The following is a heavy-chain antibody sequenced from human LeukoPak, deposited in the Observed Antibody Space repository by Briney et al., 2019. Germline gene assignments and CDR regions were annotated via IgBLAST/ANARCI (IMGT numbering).Heavy chain of an antibody. CDR1: GGSISSYY. CDR3: ARGTTTEDAFDI. J-gene: IGHJ3*02. CDR2: IYYSGST. V-gene: IGHV4-59*01. Sequence: SETLSLTCTVSGGSISSYYWSWIRQPPGKGLEWIGYIYYSGSTNYNPSLKSRVTISVDTSKNQFSLKLSSVTAADTAVYYCARGTTTEDAFDIWGQGTMVTVSS. D-gene: IGHD4-17*01.